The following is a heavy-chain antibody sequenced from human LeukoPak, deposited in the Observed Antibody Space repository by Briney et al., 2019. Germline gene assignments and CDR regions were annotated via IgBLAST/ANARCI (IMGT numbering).Heavy chain of an antibody. CDR3: AKDRLQGGSFDY. V-gene: IGHV3-30*18. J-gene: IGHJ4*02. CDR2: ISSDGSNK. CDR1: GFTFSRLG. D-gene: IGHD3-16*01. Sequence: GGSLRLSCAASGFTFSRLGMHWVRQAPGKGLGWVAVISSDGSNKYYVDSVKGRFTIARDNSKNTLYLQMNSLRAEDTAVYYCAKDRLQGGSFDYWGQGSLVTVSS.